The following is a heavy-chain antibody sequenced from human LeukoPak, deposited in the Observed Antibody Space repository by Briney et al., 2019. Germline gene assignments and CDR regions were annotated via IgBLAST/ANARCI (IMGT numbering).Heavy chain of an antibody. Sequence: SETLSLTCTVSGGSISNYYWSWIRQPPGKGLEWIGYIYYSGSTNYNPSLKSRVTISVDTSKNQFSLKLSSVTAADTAVYYCARRTVAGPDDAFDIWGQGTMVTVSS. CDR1: GGSISNYY. V-gene: IGHV4-59*08. J-gene: IGHJ3*02. CDR3: ARRTVAGPDDAFDI. D-gene: IGHD6-19*01. CDR2: IYYSGST.